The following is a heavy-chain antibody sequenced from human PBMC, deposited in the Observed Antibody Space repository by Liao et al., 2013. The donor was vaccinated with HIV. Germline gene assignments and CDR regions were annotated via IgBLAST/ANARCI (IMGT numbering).Heavy chain of an antibody. CDR3: ARGPYDFWSGYRRWAPDY. CDR1: GGSISSYY. Sequence: QVQLQESGPGLVKPSETLSLTCTVSGGSISSYYWSWIRQPAGKGLEWIGRIYTSGSTNYNPSLKSRVTISVDTSKNQFSLKLSSVTAADTAVYYCARGPYDFWSGYRRWAPDYWGQGTLVTVSS. V-gene: IGHV4-4*07. CDR2: IYTSGST. J-gene: IGHJ4*02. D-gene: IGHD3-3*01.